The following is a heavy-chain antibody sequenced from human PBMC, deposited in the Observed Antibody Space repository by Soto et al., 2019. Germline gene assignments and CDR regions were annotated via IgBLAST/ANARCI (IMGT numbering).Heavy chain of an antibody. D-gene: IGHD3-9*01. CDR3: ARDQTQYDILTGYYIYNYYAMDV. J-gene: IGHJ6*02. CDR2: IWYDGSNK. V-gene: IGHV3-33*01. Sequence: GGSLRLSCAASGFTFSSYGMHWVRQAPGKGLEWVAAIWYDGSNKYYGDSVKGRFTISRDNSKNTLYLQMNNLRAEDTAVYYCARDQTQYDILTGYYIYNYYAMDVWGQGTTVTVSS. CDR1: GFTFSSYG.